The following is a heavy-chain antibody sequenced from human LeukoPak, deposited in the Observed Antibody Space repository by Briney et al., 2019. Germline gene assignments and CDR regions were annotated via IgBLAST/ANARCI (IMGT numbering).Heavy chain of an antibody. J-gene: IGHJ4*02. CDR1: GFTFSFYG. V-gene: IGHV3-30*02. Sequence: GGSLRLSCAASGFTFSFYGMHWVRQAPGKGLEWVSFIRYDGSNKYYADSVKGRFTISRDNSKNTLYLQMNSLRAEDTAVYYCAKDQFPTIHPGPGMFDYWGQGTLVTVSS. D-gene: IGHD5-12*01. CDR3: AKDQFPTIHPGPGMFDY. CDR2: IRYDGSNK.